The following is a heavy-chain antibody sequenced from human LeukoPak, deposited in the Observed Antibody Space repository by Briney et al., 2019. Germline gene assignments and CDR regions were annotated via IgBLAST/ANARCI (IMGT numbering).Heavy chain of an antibody. CDR3: ARVALITIHENDAFDI. Sequence: PSETLSLTCTVSGYSISSATYWGWIRQPPGKGPEWIGTIYQSGSTYYTPSLRSRVTMSVDTSKNQLSLRLSSVAAADTAMYYCARVALITIHENDAFDIWGQGTVVTVSS. J-gene: IGHJ3*02. D-gene: IGHD3-3*01. CDR1: GYSISSATY. CDR2: IYQSGST. V-gene: IGHV4-38-2*02.